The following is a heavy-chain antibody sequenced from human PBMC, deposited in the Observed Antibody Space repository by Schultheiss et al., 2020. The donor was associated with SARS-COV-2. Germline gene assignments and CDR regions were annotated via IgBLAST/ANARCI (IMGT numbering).Heavy chain of an antibody. Sequence: ASVKVSCKASGYTFTSYAMHWVRQAPGQGLEWMGWISTHNDNTNYAQNLQGRVTMTTDRSTSTAYVELRSLRAEDTAVYYCAKGGGRNVIYYYYYAMDVWGEGTTVTVSS. J-gene: IGHJ6*04. D-gene: IGHD2-21*01. CDR2: ISTHNDNT. CDR1: GYTFTSYA. V-gene: IGHV1-18*01. CDR3: AKGGGRNVIYYYYYAMDV.